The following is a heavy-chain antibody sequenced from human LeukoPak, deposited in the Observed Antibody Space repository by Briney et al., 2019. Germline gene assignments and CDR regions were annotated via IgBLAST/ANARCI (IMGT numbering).Heavy chain of an antibody. J-gene: IGHJ4*02. Sequence: GGSLRLSCAASGFTFSSYSMNWVRQAPGKGLEWISYIAIGSSNKYYPDSVKGRFTISRDDAKNSLYLQMHSLRDEDTAVYYCARDLDFSFDYWGQGTLVTVSS. CDR2: IAIGSSNK. CDR3: ARDLDFSFDY. CDR1: GFTFSSYS. V-gene: IGHV3-48*02. D-gene: IGHD3-9*01.